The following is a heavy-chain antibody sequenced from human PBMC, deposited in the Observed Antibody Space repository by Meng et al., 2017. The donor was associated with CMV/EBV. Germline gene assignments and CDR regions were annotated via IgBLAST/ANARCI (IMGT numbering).Heavy chain of an antibody. J-gene: IGHJ6*02. CDR2: ISYDGSNK. D-gene: IGHD2-2*01. Sequence: GESLKISCAASGFTFSSYAMHWVRQAPGKGPEWVAVISYDGSNKYYADSVKGRFTISRDNSKNTLYLQMNSLRAEDTAVYYCARDRILVPSAYYGMDVWGQGTTVTVSS. V-gene: IGHV3-30*04. CDR3: ARDRILVPSAYYGMDV. CDR1: GFTFSSYA.